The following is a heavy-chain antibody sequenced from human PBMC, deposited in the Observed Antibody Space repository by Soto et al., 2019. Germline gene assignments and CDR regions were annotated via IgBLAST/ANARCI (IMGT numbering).Heavy chain of an antibody. Sequence: SETLSLTCTVSGGSISSYYWSWIRQPPGKGLEWIGYIYYSGSTNYNPSLKSRVTISVDTSKNQFSLKLSSVTAADTAVYYCARAGGITIFGVVTYFDYWGQGTLVTVSS. CDR3: ARAGGITIFGVVTYFDY. D-gene: IGHD3-3*01. CDR2: IYYSGST. CDR1: GGSISSYY. J-gene: IGHJ4*02. V-gene: IGHV4-59*01.